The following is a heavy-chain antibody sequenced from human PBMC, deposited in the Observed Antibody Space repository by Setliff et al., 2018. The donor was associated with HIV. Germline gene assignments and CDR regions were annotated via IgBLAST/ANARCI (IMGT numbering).Heavy chain of an antibody. D-gene: IGHD3-22*01. CDR3: ARHQGKYYDSSGYSGWFFDL. V-gene: IGHV4-59*08. CDR2: VYYTGST. J-gene: IGHJ2*01. Sequence: SETLSLICTVSGGSISSYYWSWIRQPPGKGLEWIGYVYYTGSTNYNPSLKSRVTISIDTSKNQFSLKLSSVTAADTAVYYCARHQGKYYDSSGYSGWFFDLWGRGTLVTVSS. CDR1: GGSISSYY.